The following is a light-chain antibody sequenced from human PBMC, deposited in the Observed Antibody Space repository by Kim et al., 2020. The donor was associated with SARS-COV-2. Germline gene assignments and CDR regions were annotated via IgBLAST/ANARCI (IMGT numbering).Light chain of an antibody. Sequence: DIQMTQSPSSLSASVGDRVTITCRATQGISNYLAWYQQKPGEVPKVLIYSASTLQSGVPSRFSGSGSGTDFTLSISSLQPEDVATYYCQKYNSAPRTFGQGTKVDIK. V-gene: IGKV1-27*01. J-gene: IGKJ1*01. CDR2: SAS. CDR3: QKYNSAPRT. CDR1: QGISNY.